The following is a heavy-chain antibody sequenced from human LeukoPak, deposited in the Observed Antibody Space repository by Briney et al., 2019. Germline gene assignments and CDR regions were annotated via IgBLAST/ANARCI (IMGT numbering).Heavy chain of an antibody. CDR1: GFTFSSYS. J-gene: IGHJ4*02. V-gene: IGHV3-21*04. D-gene: IGHD3-22*01. Sequence: PGGSLRLSCAASGFTFSSYSMNWVRQAPGKGLEWVSSISSSSSYIYYADSVKGRFTISRDNSKNTLYLQMNSLRAEDTAVYYCAYGTYYYDSTDLTNWGQGTLVTVSS. CDR2: ISSSSSYI. CDR3: AYGTYYYDSTDLTN.